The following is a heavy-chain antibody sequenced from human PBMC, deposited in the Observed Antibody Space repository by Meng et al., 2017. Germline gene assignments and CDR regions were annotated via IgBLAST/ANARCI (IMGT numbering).Heavy chain of an antibody. CDR2: IWYDGSNK. CDR3: ARDGYSGYDFGGYFDY. CDR1: GFTFSSYG. V-gene: IGHV3-33*01. J-gene: IGHJ4*02. D-gene: IGHD5-12*01. Sequence: GESLKISCAASGFTFSSYGMHWVRQAPGKGLEWVAVIWYDGSNKYYADSVKGRFTISRDNSKNTLYLQMNSLRAEDTAVYYCARDGYSGYDFGGYFDYWGQGTLVTVSS.